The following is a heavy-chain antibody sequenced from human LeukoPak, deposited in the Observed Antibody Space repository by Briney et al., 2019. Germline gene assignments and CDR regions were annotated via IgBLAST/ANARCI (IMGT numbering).Heavy chain of an antibody. CDR2: IIPIFGTA. CDR3: ARGGPYAYYYYYMDV. J-gene: IGHJ6*03. V-gene: IGHV1-69*13. CDR1: GGTFSSYA. Sequence: SVKVSCKASGGTFSSYAISWVRQAPGQGLEWMGGIIPIFGTANYAQKFQGRVTITADESTSTAYLELSSLRSEDTAVYYWARGGPYAYYYYYMDVWGKGTTVTISS.